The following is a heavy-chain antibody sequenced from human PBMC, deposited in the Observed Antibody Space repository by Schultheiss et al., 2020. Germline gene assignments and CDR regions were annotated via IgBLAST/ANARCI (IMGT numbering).Heavy chain of an antibody. V-gene: IGHV3-30-3*01. CDR3: ARETYGGKRTGGFDY. J-gene: IGHJ4*02. Sequence: GGSLRLSCAASGFTFSSYAMHWVRQAPGKGLEWVAVISYDGSNKYYADSVKGRFTISRDNSKNTLYLQMNSLRAEDTAVYYCARETYGGKRTGGFDYWGQGTLVTVSS. CDR1: GFTFSSYA. CDR2: ISYDGSNK. D-gene: IGHD4-23*01.